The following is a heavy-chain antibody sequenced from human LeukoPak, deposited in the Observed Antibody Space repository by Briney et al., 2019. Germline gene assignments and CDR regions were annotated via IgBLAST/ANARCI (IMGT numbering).Heavy chain of an antibody. CDR1: GFTFSNSW. CDR3: ARASIVVVPAHNWFDP. CDR2: IKPDGSAQ. J-gene: IGHJ5*02. V-gene: IGHV3-7*01. D-gene: IGHD2-2*01. Sequence: PGGSLRLSCAASGFTFSNSWMSWVRQAPGKGLEWVATIKPDGSAQYYVDSVKGRFTISRDNAKNSLFLQINSLRAEDTAVYFCARASIVVVPAHNWFDPWGQGTLVTISS.